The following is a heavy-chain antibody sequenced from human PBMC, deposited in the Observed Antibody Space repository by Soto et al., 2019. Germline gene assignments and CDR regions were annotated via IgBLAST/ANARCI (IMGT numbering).Heavy chain of an antibody. CDR3: ARLGYSYGSAFFRLPNGKPYYFDY. V-gene: IGHV4-31*03. CDR1: GGSISSGCYY. CDR2: SYYSGSA. Sequence: SETMSLTCPVSGGSISSGCYYWSWIRQHPGKGLEGIGYSYYSGSAYYNPSLKSRVTISVATSKNQFSLKLSSVTAADTAVYYCARLGYSYGSAFFRLPNGKPYYFDYWGQGTLVTVSS. D-gene: IGHD5-18*01. J-gene: IGHJ4*02.